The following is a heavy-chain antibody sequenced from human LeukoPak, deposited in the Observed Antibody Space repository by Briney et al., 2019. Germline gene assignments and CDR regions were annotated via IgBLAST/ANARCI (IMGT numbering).Heavy chain of an antibody. CDR2: INPNSGGT. D-gene: IGHD3-16*02. J-gene: IGHJ4*02. CDR3: ARSSYDYVWGSYRFELNFDY. Sequence: ASVKVSCKASGYTFTGYYMHWVRQAPGQGLEWMGWINPNSGGTNYAQKFQGRVTMTRDTSISTAYMELSRLRSDDTAVYYCARSSYDYVWGSYRFELNFDYWGQGTLVTVSS. CDR1: GYTFTGYY. V-gene: IGHV1-2*02.